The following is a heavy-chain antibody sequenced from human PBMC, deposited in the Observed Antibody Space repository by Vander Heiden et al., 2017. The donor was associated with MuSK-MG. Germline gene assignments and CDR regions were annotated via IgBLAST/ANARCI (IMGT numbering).Heavy chain of an antibody. CDR2: MNPNSGNT. Sequence: QVQLVQSGAEVTKPGASVKVACKASGYPFTSYDINWVRQAPGQGLEWMGWMNPNSGNTGYAQEFHGRVTITRNTSISTAYMELSSLRSEDTAVYYCARGIRDCGGDCYHFDYWGQGTLVTVSS. V-gene: IGHV1-8*03. CDR3: ARGIRDCGGDCYHFDY. J-gene: IGHJ4*02. D-gene: IGHD2-21*01. CDR1: GYPFTSYD.